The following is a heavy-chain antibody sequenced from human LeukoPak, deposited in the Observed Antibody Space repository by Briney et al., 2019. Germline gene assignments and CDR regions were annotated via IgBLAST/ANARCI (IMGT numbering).Heavy chain of an antibody. J-gene: IGHJ6*02. CDR3: ARHNWTDGWYYYGMDV. CDR1: GYSFTSYW. D-gene: IGHD1-20*01. V-gene: IGHV5-51*01. Sequence: GESLKISCKGSGYSFTSYWIGWVRQMPGKGLEWMGIIYPGDSGTRYSPSFQGQVTISADKSISTAYLQWSSLKASDTAMYYCARHNWTDGWYYYGMDVWGQGTTVTVSS. CDR2: IYPGDSGT.